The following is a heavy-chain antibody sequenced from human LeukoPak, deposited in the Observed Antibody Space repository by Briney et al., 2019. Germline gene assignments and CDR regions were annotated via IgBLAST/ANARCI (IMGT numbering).Heavy chain of an antibody. CDR2: IYYSGST. CDR3: ARHSMVRGVLFNWFDP. Sequence: PSETLSLTCTVSGGSITSNTNYWGWIRQPPGKGLEWIGSIYYSGSTYYNPSLKSRVTISVDTSKNQFSLKLSSVTAADTAVYYCARHSMVRGVLFNWFDPWGQGTLVTVSS. V-gene: IGHV4-39*01. D-gene: IGHD3-10*01. CDR1: GGSITSNTNY. J-gene: IGHJ5*02.